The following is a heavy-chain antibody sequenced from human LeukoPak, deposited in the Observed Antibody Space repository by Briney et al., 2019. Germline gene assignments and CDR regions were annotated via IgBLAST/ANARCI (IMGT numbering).Heavy chain of an antibody. CDR2: INAGNGNT. D-gene: IGHD6-19*01. Sequence: ASVKVSCKASGYTFTGYYMHWVRQAPGQRLEWMGWINAGNGNTKYSQEFQGRVTITRDTSASTAYMELSSLRSEDMAVYYCARARIAVAAWFDPWGQGTLVTVSS. J-gene: IGHJ5*02. CDR3: ARARIAVAAWFDP. CDR1: GYTFTGYY. V-gene: IGHV1-3*03.